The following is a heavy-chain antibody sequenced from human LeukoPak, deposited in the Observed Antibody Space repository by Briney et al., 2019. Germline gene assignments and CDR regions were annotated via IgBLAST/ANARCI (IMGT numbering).Heavy chain of an antibody. CDR1: GFTFSSYA. Sequence: GGSLRLSCAASGFTFSSYAMHWVRQAPGKGLEWVAVISYDGSNKYYADSVKGRFTISRDNSKNTLYLQMNSLRAEDTAVYYCARAGLEMATSEFDYWGQGTLVTVSS. D-gene: IGHD5-24*01. V-gene: IGHV3-30*04. CDR3: ARAGLEMATSEFDY. CDR2: ISYDGSNK. J-gene: IGHJ4*02.